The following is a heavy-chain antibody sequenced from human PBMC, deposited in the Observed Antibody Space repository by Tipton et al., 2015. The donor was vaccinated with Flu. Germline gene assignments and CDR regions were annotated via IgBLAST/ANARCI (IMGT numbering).Heavy chain of an antibody. CDR1: GDSISSSSYY. J-gene: IGHJ6*02. D-gene: IGHD5-18*01. Sequence: TLSLTCTVSGDSISSSSYYWGWIRQPPGKGLEWIGSIYYSGSTYYNPSLKSRVTISVDTSKNQFSLKLSSVTAADTAVYYCARDRSDPSGYNSGLPLYYYYYGMDVWGQGTTVTVS. V-gene: IGHV4-39*07. CDR2: IYYSGST. CDR3: ARDRSDPSGYNSGLPLYYYYYGMDV.